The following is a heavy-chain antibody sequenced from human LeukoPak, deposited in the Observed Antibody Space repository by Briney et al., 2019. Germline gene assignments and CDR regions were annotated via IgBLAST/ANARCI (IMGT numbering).Heavy chain of an antibody. CDR2: ISAYNGNT. V-gene: IGHV1-18*01. CDR1: GYTFTSYG. D-gene: IGHD3-22*01. J-gene: IGHJ4*02. Sequence: ASVKVSCKASGYTFTSYGISWVRQAPGQGLEWMGWISAYNGNTNYAQKLQGGVTMTTDTSTSTAYMELRSLRSDDTAVYYCARDPYDSSGYYKTYVDYWGQGTLVTVSS. CDR3: ARDPYDSSGYYKTYVDY.